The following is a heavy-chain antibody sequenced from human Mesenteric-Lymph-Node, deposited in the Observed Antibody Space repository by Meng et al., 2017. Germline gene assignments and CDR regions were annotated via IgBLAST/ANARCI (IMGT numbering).Heavy chain of an antibody. Sequence: GESLKISCAASGFTFSNYGMHWVRQAPGKGLEWVAVIWFDGSNKYYADSVKGRFTISRDNSKNTLYLQMNSLRAEDTAVYYCAKGGQDGSYSYWGQGTLVTVSS. J-gene: IGHJ4*02. CDR3: AKGGQDGSYSY. V-gene: IGHV3-33*06. D-gene: IGHD3-10*01. CDR2: IWFDGSNK. CDR1: GFTFSNYG.